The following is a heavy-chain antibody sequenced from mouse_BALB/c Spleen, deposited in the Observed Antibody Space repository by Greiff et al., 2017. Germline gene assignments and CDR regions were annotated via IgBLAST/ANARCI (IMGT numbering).Heavy chain of an antibody. V-gene: IGHV1S56*01. Sequence: QVQLQQSGPELVKPGASVKMSCKASGYTFTSYYIHWVKQRPGQGLEWIGWIYPGDGSTKYNEKFKGKTTLTADKSSSTAYMLLSSLTSEDSAIYFWARNYYGISPYWYFDVGGAGTTVPASS. D-gene: IGHD1-1*01. CDR3: ARNYYGISPYWYFDV. CDR1: GYTFTSYY. CDR2: IYPGDGST. J-gene: IGHJ1*01.